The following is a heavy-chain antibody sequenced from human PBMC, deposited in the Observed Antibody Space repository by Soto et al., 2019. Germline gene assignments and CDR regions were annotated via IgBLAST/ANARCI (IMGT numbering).Heavy chain of an antibody. D-gene: IGHD1-20*01. Sequence: QVQLMQSGAEVKKPGASVKVSCKASGYTFTSYGISWVRQAPGQGLEWMGWISAYNGNTNYAQKLQGRVTMTTDTSTSTAYMELRSLRSDDTAVYYCARDIIQGNRPTPFDYWGQGTLVTVSS. CDR2: ISAYNGNT. CDR3: ARDIIQGNRPTPFDY. CDR1: GYTFTSYG. J-gene: IGHJ4*02. V-gene: IGHV1-18*04.